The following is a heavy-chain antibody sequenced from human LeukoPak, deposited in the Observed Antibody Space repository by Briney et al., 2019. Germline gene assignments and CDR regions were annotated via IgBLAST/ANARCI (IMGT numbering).Heavy chain of an antibody. Sequence: GGSLRLSCVASGFTFSDYYMSWIRQAPGKGLEWVSYISSSGSTIYYADSVKGRFTISRDNAKNSLYLQMNSLRAEDTAVYYCAKGEQLVRSIYWGQGTLVTVSS. J-gene: IGHJ4*02. CDR2: ISSSGSTI. V-gene: IGHV3-11*04. CDR3: AKGEQLVRSIY. CDR1: GFTFSDYY. D-gene: IGHD6-6*01.